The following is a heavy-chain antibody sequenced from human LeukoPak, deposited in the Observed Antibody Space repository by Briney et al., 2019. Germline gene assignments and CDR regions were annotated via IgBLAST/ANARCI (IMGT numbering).Heavy chain of an antibody. CDR3: ARKSSGWPFDY. V-gene: IGHV4-34*01. CDR1: GGSFSGYY. D-gene: IGHD6-19*01. Sequence: SETLSLTCAVYGGSFSGYYWSWIRQPPGKGLEWIGEINHSGSTNYNPSLKSRVTISVDTSKNQFSLKLSSVTAADTAVYYCARKSSGWPFDYWGQGTLDTVSS. J-gene: IGHJ4*02. CDR2: INHSGST.